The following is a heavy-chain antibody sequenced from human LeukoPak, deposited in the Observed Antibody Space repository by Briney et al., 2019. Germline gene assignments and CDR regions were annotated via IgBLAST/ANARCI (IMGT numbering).Heavy chain of an antibody. V-gene: IGHV3-21*01. CDR1: GFSVTSKY. CDR3: AKDSTVAAGIDY. D-gene: IGHD6-13*01. CDR2: ISSSSSYI. Sequence: GGSLRLSCAASGFSVTSKYINWVRQAPGKGLEWVSSISSSSSYIYYADSVKGRFTISRDNSKSTLFLQMNSLTTEDTAEYFCAKDSTVAAGIDYWGQGTLVTVSS. J-gene: IGHJ4*02.